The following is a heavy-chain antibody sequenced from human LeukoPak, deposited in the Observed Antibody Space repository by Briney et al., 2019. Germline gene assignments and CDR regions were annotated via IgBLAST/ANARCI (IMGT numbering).Heavy chain of an antibody. Sequence: GASVKVFCKASGGTFSSYAISWVRQAPGQGLEWMGRIIPIFGTANYAQKFQGRVTITTDESTSTAYMELSSLRSEDTAAYYCARGVPIRDYYYYYMDVWGKGTTVTVSS. V-gene: IGHV1-69*05. CDR1: GGTFSSYA. J-gene: IGHJ6*03. D-gene: IGHD5-24*01. CDR3: ARGVPIRDYYYYYMDV. CDR2: IIPIFGTA.